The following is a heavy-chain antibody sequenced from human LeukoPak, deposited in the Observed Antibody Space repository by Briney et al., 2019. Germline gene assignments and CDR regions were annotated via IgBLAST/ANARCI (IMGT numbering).Heavy chain of an antibody. CDR1: GYTFTGYY. V-gene: IGHV1-2*02. CDR2: IHPNSGGT. J-gene: IGHJ3*01. Sequence: ASVKVSCKASGYTFTGYYMHWVRQAPGQGLEWMGWIHPNSGGTNYAQRLQGRVTMTRDTSISTANMELSRLRSDDTAVYYCARDPNWGDAFDLWGQGTMVTVSS. CDR3: ARDPNWGDAFDL. D-gene: IGHD7-27*01.